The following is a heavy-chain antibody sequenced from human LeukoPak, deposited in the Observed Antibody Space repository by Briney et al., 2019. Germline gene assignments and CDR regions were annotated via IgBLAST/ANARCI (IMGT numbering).Heavy chain of an antibody. J-gene: IGHJ3*02. CDR1: GYTFTSYY. CDR2: INPSGGST. Sequence: ASVEVSCKASGYTFTSYYMHWVRQAPGQGLEWMGIINPSGGSTSYAQKFQGRVTMTRDTSTSTVYMELSSLRSEDTAVYYCARGGGYYDILTGYPDAFDIWGQGTMVTVSS. CDR3: ARGGGYYDILTGYPDAFDI. V-gene: IGHV1-46*01. D-gene: IGHD3-9*01.